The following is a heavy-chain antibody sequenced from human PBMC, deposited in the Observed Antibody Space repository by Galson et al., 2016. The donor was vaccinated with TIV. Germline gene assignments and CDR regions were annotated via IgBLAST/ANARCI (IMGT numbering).Heavy chain of an antibody. J-gene: IGHJ6*02. CDR3: ARRTDGHLYDYYGMDV. CDR1: GGIFSGYA. CDR2: IISIFRTA. V-gene: IGHV1-69*13. D-gene: IGHD5-24*01. Sequence: SVKVSCKASGGIFSGYAINWVRQAPGQGLEWMGRIISIFRTANYAEKFQGRVTITADDSTNTVHREFSSLKSEDTAVYYCARRTDGHLYDYYGMDVWGLGTTVIVSS.